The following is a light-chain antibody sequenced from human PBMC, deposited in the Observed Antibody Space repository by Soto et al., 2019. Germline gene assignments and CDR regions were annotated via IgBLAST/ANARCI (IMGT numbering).Light chain of an antibody. J-gene: IGKJ5*01. V-gene: IGKV1-39*01. CDR3: QQLNSYPRIT. Sequence: DIQMTQSPSSLSTSIVDRVTITCLASQRIRTSLNWYQHKPGKAPKLLIYAASSLESGVPSRFSGSGSGTDFSLSISSLQPEDFATYYCQQLNSYPRITFGQGTRLEIK. CDR1: QRIRTS. CDR2: AAS.